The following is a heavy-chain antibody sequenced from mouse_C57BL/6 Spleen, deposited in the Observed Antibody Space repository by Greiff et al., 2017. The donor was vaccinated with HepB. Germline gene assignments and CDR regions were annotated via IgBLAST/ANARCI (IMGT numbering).Heavy chain of an antibody. CDR2: IWSGGST. CDR3: ARNCSYYGYPYYAMDY. CDR1: GFSLTSYG. J-gene: IGHJ4*01. D-gene: IGHD2-9*01. V-gene: IGHV2-2*01. Sequence: QVQLKESGPGLVQPSQSLSITCTVSGFSLTSYGVHWVRQSPGKGLEWLGVIWSGGSTDYNAAFISRLSISKYNPKSQVFLKMNSLQADDTAIYYCARNCSYYGYPYYAMDYWGQGTSVTVSS.